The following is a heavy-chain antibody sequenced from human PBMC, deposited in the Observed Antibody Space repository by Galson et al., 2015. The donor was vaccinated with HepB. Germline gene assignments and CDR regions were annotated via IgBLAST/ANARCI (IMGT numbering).Heavy chain of an antibody. J-gene: IGHJ4*02. Sequence: SVKVSCKASGYTFTSYGISWVRQAPGQGLEWMGWISAYNGNTNYAQKLQGRVTMTTDTSTSTAYMELRSLRSDDTAVYYCAREGLRGYYDSSGYYYVDYWGQGTLVTVSS. V-gene: IGHV1-18*04. CDR2: ISAYNGNT. D-gene: IGHD3-22*01. CDR1: GYTFTSYG. CDR3: AREGLRGYYDSSGYYYVDY.